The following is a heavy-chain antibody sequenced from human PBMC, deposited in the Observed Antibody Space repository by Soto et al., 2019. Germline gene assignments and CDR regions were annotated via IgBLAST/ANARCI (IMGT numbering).Heavy chain of an antibody. Sequence: SETLSLTCTVSGGSISSYYWSWIRQPPGKGLEWIGYIYYSGGTNYNPSLKSRVTISVDTSKNQFSLKLSSVTAADTAVYYCARLSSVQLVRTGWFDPWGQGTLVTVSS. CDR2: IYYSGGT. CDR1: GGSISSYY. V-gene: IGHV4-59*08. D-gene: IGHD6-13*01. CDR3: ARLSSVQLVRTGWFDP. J-gene: IGHJ5*02.